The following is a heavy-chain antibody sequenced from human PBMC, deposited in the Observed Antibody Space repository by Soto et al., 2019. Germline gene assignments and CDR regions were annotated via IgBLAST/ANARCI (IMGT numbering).Heavy chain of an antibody. CDR1: GFTFSNYW. CDR2: INTDGRSTST. J-gene: IGHJ6*02. D-gene: IGHD1-26*01. V-gene: IGHV3-74*01. Sequence: PGGSLRLSCAASGFTFSNYWMHWVRQAPGKGLVWVSRINTDGRSTSTSYADSVKGRFRISRDNAKNTLYLQMNSLRAEDTAVYYCARDGPLPDYSGMDVWGQGTTVTVSS. CDR3: ARDGPLPDYSGMDV.